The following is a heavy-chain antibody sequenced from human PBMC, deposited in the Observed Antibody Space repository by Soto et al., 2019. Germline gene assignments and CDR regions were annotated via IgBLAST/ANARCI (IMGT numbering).Heavy chain of an antibody. J-gene: IGHJ6*02. CDR2: IIPIPVTA. CDR3: ARSQGSSTSLEIYYYYYYGMDV. V-gene: IGHV1-69*01. CDR1: GGTFSSYA. D-gene: IGHD2-2*01. Sequence: QVQLVQSGAEVKKPGSSVKVSCKASGGTFSSYAISWVRQAPGQGLEWMGGIIPIPVTANYAQKFQGGVTITADESTSTAYMELSSLRSEDTAVYYCARSQGSSTSLEIYYYYYYGMDVWGQGTTVTVSS.